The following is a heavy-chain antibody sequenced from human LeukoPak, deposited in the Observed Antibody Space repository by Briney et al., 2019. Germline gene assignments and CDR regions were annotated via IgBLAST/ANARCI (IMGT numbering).Heavy chain of an antibody. D-gene: IGHD4-17*01. CDR2: IYHSGST. CDR1: GGSISIYY. CDR3: AREPYGDYNAFDI. J-gene: IGHJ3*02. V-gene: IGHV4-59*01. Sequence: SETLSLTCTVSGGSISIYYWNWIRQPPGKGLEWIGSIYHSGSTIYNPSLKSRVTISGDTSKNQFSLKLSSVTAADTAVYYCAREPYGDYNAFDIWGQGTMVTVSS.